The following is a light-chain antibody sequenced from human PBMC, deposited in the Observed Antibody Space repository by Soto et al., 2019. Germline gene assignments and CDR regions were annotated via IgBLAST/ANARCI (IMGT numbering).Light chain of an antibody. CDR3: CSYAGSSTYV. CDR2: EGS. Sequence: QSALTQPASVSGSPGQSITISCTGTSSDVGNYNLVSWYQQHPGKAPKLMIYEGSKRPSGVSNRFSGSKSGSTASLTISGLQAEDEAEYYCCSYAGSSTYVFGTGTKLTVL. CDR1: SSDVGNYNL. V-gene: IGLV2-23*01. J-gene: IGLJ1*01.